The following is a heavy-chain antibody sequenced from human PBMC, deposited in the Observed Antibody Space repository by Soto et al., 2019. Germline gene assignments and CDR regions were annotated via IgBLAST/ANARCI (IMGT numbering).Heavy chain of an antibody. CDR3: ARWGYSSGWYVFDY. CDR1: GCMFSSHG. J-gene: IGHJ4*02. Sequence: GGSLRLSCAASGCMFSSHGMHWVRQAPGKGLEWVATTRHDGIDKYYVGSVKGRFFISRDNSKNTLYLEMNSLRAGDTAVYYCARWGYSSGWYVFDYWGQGTVVTVSS. CDR2: TRHDGIDK. V-gene: IGHV3-33*01. D-gene: IGHD6-19*01.